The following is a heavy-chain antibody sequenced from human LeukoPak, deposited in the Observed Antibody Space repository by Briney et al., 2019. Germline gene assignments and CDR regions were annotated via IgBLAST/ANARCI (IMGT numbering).Heavy chain of an antibody. V-gene: IGHV4-34*01. J-gene: IGHJ6*03. Sequence: PSETLSLTCAVYGGSFTGYYWTWIRQPPGKGLEWIGEINHSGSTHYNPSLKSRVTISVDTSKNQFSLEVSSVPAADTAVYYCARVGCSSSSCNVSYYYHYYYMDVWGKGTTVTVSS. CDR3: ARVGCSSSSCNVSYYYHYYYMDV. CDR2: INHSGST. CDR1: GGSFTGYY. D-gene: IGHD2-2*01.